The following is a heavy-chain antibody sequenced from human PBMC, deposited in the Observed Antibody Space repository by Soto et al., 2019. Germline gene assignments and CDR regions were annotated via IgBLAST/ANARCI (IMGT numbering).Heavy chain of an antibody. CDR2: IIPIFGTA. J-gene: IGHJ3*02. CDR1: GGTFSSYA. Sequence: SVKVSFKASGGTFSSYAISWVRQAPGQGLEWMGGIIPIFGTANYAQKFQGRVTITADESTSTAYMELSSLRSEDTAVYYCAREYYYDSSGYYGNDAFDIWGQGTMVTV. V-gene: IGHV1-69*13. CDR3: AREYYYDSSGYYGNDAFDI. D-gene: IGHD3-22*01.